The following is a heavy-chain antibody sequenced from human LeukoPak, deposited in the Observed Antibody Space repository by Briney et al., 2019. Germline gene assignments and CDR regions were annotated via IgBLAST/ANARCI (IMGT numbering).Heavy chain of an antibody. CDR2: IRSKAYGGTT. V-gene: IGHV3-49*03. D-gene: IGHD3-9*01. Sequence: GGSLRLSCTASGFTFGDYAMSWFRQAPGKGLEWVGFIRSKAYGGTTEYAASVKGRFTISRDDSKSIAYLQMNSLKTEDTAVYYCTRSSDVLRYFDWLVSEESGSFDYWGQGTLVTVSS. CDR1: GFTFGDYA. J-gene: IGHJ4*02. CDR3: TRSSDVLRYFDWLVSEESGSFDY.